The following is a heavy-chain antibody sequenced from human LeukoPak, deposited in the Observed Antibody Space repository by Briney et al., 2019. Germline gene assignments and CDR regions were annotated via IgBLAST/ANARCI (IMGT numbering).Heavy chain of an antibody. CDR2: IYTSGST. D-gene: IGHD6-19*01. CDR1: GGSISSGSYY. CDR3: ARDRKQWLTSDAFDI. J-gene: IGHJ3*02. V-gene: IGHV4-61*02. Sequence: NPSETLSLTCTVPGGSISSGSYYWSWIRQPAGKGLEWIGRIYTSGSTNYNPSLKSRVTISVDTSKNQFSLKLSSVTAADTAVYYCARDRKQWLTSDAFDIWGQGTMVTVSS.